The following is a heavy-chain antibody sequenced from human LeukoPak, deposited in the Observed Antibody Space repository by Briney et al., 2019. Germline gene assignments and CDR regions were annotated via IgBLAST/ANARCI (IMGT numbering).Heavy chain of an antibody. CDR1: GFTFSSYA. Sequence: PGGSLRLSCAASGFTFSSYAMSWVRQAPGKGLEWVSSISGSGGSTFYADSVKGRFTISRDNSKNTLYLQMNSLRAEGTAIYDWGKGRVWLVQVFDYWGQGTLVTVSS. D-gene: IGHD6-19*01. CDR2: ISGSGGST. J-gene: IGHJ4*02. V-gene: IGHV3-23*01. CDR3: GKGRVWLVQVFDY.